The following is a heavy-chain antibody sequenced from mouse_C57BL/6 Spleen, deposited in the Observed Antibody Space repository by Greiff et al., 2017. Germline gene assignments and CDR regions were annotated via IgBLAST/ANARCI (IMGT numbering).Heavy chain of an antibody. J-gene: IGHJ4*01. Sequence: VKLMESGAELVKPGASVKLSCKASGYTFTEYTIHWVKQRSGQGLEWIGWFYPGSGSIKYNEKFKDKATLTADKSSSTVYMELSRLTSEDSAVYFCARHEIYYGNYDYAMDYWGQGTSVTVSS. CDR2: FYPGSGSI. D-gene: IGHD2-1*01. CDR3: ARHEIYYGNYDYAMDY. V-gene: IGHV1-62-2*01. CDR1: GYTFTEYT.